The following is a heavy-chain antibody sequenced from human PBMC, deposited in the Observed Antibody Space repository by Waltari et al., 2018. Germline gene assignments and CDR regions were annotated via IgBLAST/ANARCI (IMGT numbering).Heavy chain of an antibody. Sequence: QLQLQESGPGLVKPSETLSLTCTVSGGSISSSSYYWGWIRQPPGKGLEWIGSIYYSGSTYYNPSLKSRVTISVDTSKNQFSLKLSSVTAADTAVYYCACEGYCSGGSCYWVVGDYYYGMDVWGQGTTVTVSS. V-gene: IGHV4-39*07. D-gene: IGHD2-15*01. J-gene: IGHJ6*02. CDR1: GGSISSSSYY. CDR2: IYYSGST. CDR3: ACEGYCSGGSCYWVVGDYYYGMDV.